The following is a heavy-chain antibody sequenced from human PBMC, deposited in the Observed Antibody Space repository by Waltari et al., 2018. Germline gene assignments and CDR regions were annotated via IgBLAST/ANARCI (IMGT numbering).Heavy chain of an antibody. Sequence: QVQLQQWGAGLLKPSETLSLTCAVYGGSFSGYYWSWIRQPPGKGLEWIGEINHSGSTNYNPSLKSGVTISVDTSKNQFSLKLTSVTAADTAVYYCARVYCSSTSCYNAFDIWGQGTMVTVSS. CDR2: INHSGST. V-gene: IGHV4-34*01. CDR1: GGSFSGYY. J-gene: IGHJ3*02. D-gene: IGHD2-2*01. CDR3: ARVYCSSTSCYNAFDI.